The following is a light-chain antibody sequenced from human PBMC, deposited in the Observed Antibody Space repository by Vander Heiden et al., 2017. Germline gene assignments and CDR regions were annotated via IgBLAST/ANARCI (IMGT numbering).Light chain of an antibody. Sequence: AIQLTQSPSSLSASVGDRVSITCRASQVLAGALAWYQQKPGKPPKLLIYQASSLERGVPSRFSGSGSAIDFTLTISSLQPEDFATYYCQQYNTYPLTFGQGTRLEI. J-gene: IGKJ2*01. CDR1: QVLAGA. CDR2: QAS. V-gene: IGKV1-13*02. CDR3: QQYNTYPLT.